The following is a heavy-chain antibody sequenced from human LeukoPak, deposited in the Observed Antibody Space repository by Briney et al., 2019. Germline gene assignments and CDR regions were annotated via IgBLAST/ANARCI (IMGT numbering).Heavy chain of an antibody. D-gene: IGHD3-10*01. J-gene: IGHJ4*02. V-gene: IGHV4-34*01. CDR3: ARARSSSPYYYGSGSYRPLYYFDY. CDR1: GFTFSSYA. CDR2: INHSGST. Sequence: GSLRLSCAASGFTFSSYAMHWVRQPPGKGLEWIGEINHSGSTNYNPSLKSRVTISVDTSKNQFSLKLSSVTAADTAVYYCARARSSSPYYYGSGSYRPLYYFDYWGQGTLVTVSS.